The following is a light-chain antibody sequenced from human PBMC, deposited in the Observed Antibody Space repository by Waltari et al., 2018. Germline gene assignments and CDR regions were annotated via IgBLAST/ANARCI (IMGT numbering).Light chain of an antibody. CDR3: QSYDTSLSVV. J-gene: IGLJ3*02. V-gene: IGLV1-40*01. Sequence: QSVLTQPPSGSGAPGQRVTISCTGSGSNLGAGHDVHWYQQLPRPTPKLLIDGSTSRPLGVPARFFGSTSGTSASLAITGLQAEDEADYYCQSYDTSLSVVFGGGTKLTVL. CDR1: GSNLGAGHD. CDR2: GST.